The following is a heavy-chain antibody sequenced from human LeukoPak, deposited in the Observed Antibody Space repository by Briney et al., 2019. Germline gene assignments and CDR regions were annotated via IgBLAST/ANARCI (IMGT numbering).Heavy chain of an antibody. Sequence: SETLSLTCTVSGGSFTTYYWSWIRQPPGKGLEWIGHLYFSGATTYNPSLQSRVSISVDTSKNQFSLKLTSVTAADTAVYYCARGEGERYYVNYFDPWGQGTLVTVSS. CDR1: GGSFTTYY. D-gene: IGHD1-26*01. CDR3: ARGEGERYYVNYFDP. J-gene: IGHJ4*02. CDR2: LYFSGAT. V-gene: IGHV4-59*01.